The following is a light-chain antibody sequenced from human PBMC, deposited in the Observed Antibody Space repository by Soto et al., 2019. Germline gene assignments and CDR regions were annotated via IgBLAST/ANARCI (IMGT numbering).Light chain of an antibody. Sequence: QLTQSPSSLSASVGDRVTITRLASQSLGIWLAWYQQTKGKAPKILIYDASTLQSGVPSRFSGSGSGTDFTLPLTSLQPEDFETYYCQQSYNNPRTFGQGTKVDIK. CDR1: QSLGIW. CDR3: QQSYNNPRT. CDR2: DAS. V-gene: IGKV1-39*01. J-gene: IGKJ1*01.